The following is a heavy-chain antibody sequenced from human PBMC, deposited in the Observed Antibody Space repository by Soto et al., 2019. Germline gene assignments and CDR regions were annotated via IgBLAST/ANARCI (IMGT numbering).Heavy chain of an antibody. D-gene: IGHD1-26*01. V-gene: IGHV4-59*01. CDR1: GGSISSYY. Sequence: NPSETLSLTCTVSGGSISSYYWSWIRQPPGKGLEWIGYIYYSGSTNYNPSLKSRVTISVDTSKNQFSLKLSSVTAADTAVYYCARDRMDEVGATGGVGYYYYYYGMDVWGQGTTVTVSS. CDR3: ARDRMDEVGATGGVGYYYYYYGMDV. CDR2: IYYSGST. J-gene: IGHJ6*02.